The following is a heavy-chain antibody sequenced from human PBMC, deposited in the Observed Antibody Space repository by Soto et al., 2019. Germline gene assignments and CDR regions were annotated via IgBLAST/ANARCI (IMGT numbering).Heavy chain of an antibody. V-gene: IGHV4-39*01. Sequence: PSETLSLTCTVSGGSISRDSYYWGWIRQPPGKGLEWIGSIYYSGSTYYNPSLKSRVTVSVDTSKNQFSLKLSSATAADTAVYYCARHFSSGWVYHYGLDVWGQGTTVTVSS. D-gene: IGHD6-19*01. J-gene: IGHJ6*02. CDR1: GGSISRDSYY. CDR2: IYYSGST. CDR3: ARHFSSGWVYHYGLDV.